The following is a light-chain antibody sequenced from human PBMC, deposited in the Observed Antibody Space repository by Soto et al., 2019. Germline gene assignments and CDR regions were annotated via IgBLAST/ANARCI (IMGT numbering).Light chain of an antibody. CDR2: EVT. V-gene: IGLV2-8*01. CDR1: SSDVGGYNY. Sequence: QSALTQPPSASGSPGQSVTISCTGTSSDVGGYNYVSWYQQHPGKAPKLMIYEVTKRPSGVPDRFSGSKSGNTASLTVSGLQAGDEADYYCSSYAGSNKRVFGTGTKLTVL. CDR3: SSYAGSNKRV. J-gene: IGLJ1*01.